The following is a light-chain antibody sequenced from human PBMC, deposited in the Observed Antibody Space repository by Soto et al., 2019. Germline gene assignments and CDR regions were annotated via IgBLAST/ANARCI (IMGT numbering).Light chain of an antibody. J-gene: IGKJ5*01. V-gene: IGKV3-20*01. CDR2: DAS. CDR3: QQYNSYSIT. Sequence: ECVLTQSPGTLSSSPGERATLSCRSTPTVRHNYLAWYQQKPGQAPRLLIYDASSRATGIPDRFSGGGSGTDFTLTISSLQPDDFATYYCQQYNSYSITFGQGTRLEIK. CDR1: PTVRHNY.